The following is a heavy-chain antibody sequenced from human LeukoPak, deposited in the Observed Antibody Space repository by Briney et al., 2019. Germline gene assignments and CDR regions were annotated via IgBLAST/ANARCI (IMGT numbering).Heavy chain of an antibody. V-gene: IGHV3-30*04. CDR3: ARGNYRVATISRFSYRNYYRDV. J-gene: IGHJ6*03. D-gene: IGHD5-12*01. CDR1: GFTFSSYV. CDR2: ISYDGSNE. Sequence: PGGSLRLSCAASGFTFSSYVMHWVRQAPGKGLEWVAIISYDGSNEYYADSVKGRFTISRDNSKNTLYLQMNSLRAEDTAVYYCARGNYRVATISRFSYRNYYRDVWGKGTTVTISS.